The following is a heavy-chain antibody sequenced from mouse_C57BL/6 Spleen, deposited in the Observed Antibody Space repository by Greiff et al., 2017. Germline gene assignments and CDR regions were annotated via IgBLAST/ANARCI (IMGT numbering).Heavy chain of an antibody. V-gene: IGHV3-6*01. CDR2: ISYDGSN. J-gene: IGHJ4*01. Sequence: EVKLVESGPGLVKPSQSLSLTCSVTGYSITSGYYWNWIRQFPGNKLEWMGYISYDGSNNYNPSLKNRISITRDTSKNQFFLKLHSVTTEDTATYYCARDGTVVAGDYWGQRTSVTVSS. D-gene: IGHD1-1*01. CDR1: GYSITSGYY. CDR3: ARDGTVVAGDY.